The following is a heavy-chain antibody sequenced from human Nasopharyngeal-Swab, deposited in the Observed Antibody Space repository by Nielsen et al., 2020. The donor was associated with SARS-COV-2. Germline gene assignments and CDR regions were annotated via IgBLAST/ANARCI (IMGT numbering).Heavy chain of an antibody. Sequence: GESLKISCKASGYRFSTYWINWVRQTPGKGLEWMGIIYPGDSDTKYSPSFQGQVSISVDKSINTAYLQWNSLKASDTATYFCAIDYGSGTYGLDVWGQGIRVTVSS. V-gene: IGHV5-51*01. D-gene: IGHD3-10*01. CDR1: GYRFSTYW. CDR2: IYPGDSDT. CDR3: AIDYGSGTYGLDV. J-gene: IGHJ6*02.